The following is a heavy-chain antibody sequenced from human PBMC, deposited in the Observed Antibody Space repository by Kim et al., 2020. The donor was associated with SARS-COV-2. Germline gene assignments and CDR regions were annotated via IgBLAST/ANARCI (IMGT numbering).Heavy chain of an antibody. V-gene: IGHV5-51*01. J-gene: IGHJ6*02. Sequence: GESLKISCKGSGYSFTSYWIGWVRQMPGKGLEWMGIIYPGDSDTRYSPSFQGQVTISADKSISTAYLQWSSLKASDTAMYYCARSPDVRGNYYYYGMDVWGQGTTVTVSS. CDR3: ARSPDVRGNYYYYGMDV. CDR1: GYSFTSYW. CDR2: IYPGDSDT. D-gene: IGHD5-12*01.